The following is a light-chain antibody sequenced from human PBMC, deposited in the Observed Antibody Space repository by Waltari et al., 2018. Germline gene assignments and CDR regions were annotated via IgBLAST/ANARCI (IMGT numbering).Light chain of an antibody. J-gene: IGLJ3*02. CDR3: QVWDSSSDHWL. V-gene: IGLV3-21*02. CDR2: DDS. CDR1: NIGSKS. Sequence: SYVLTQPPSVSVAPGQTATITCGGDNIGSKSVHWYQKKPGQAPVLVVCDDSDRPSGIPERLSGSNSDNTATLSISRVEAGDEADYCCQVWDSSSDHWLFGGGTELTVL.